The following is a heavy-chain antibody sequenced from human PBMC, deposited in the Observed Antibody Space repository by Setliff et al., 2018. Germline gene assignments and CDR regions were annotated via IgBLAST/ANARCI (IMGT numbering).Heavy chain of an antibody. CDR1: GYIFTKYG. CDR3: ARSWRAAALNHFDY. V-gene: IGHV1-18*01. J-gene: IGHJ4*02. Sequence: ASVKVSCKASGYIFTKYGINWVRQAPGQGLEWMGWIGDYNGNTLHAQKFQGRVTMTTDTSTTTAYMELKSLRSDDTAVYYCARSWRAAALNHFDYWGQGSRVTVSS. D-gene: IGHD3-3*01. CDR2: IGDYNGNT.